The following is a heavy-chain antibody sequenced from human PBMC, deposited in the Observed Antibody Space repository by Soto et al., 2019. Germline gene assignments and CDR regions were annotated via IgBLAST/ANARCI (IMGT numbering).Heavy chain of an antibody. J-gene: IGHJ4*02. CDR1: GFTFSSYA. V-gene: IGHV3-23*01. CDR3: AKDREGSSWYNPVDY. D-gene: IGHD6-13*01. CDR2: ISGSGGST. Sequence: PGGSLRLSCAASGFTFSSYAMSWVRQAPGKGLEWVSAISGSGGSTYYADSVKGRFTISRDNSKNTLYLQMNSLRAEDTAVYYCAKDREGSSWYNPVDYWGQGTLVTVSS.